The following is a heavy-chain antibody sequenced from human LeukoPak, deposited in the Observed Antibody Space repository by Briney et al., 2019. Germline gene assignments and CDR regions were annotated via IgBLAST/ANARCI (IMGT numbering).Heavy chain of an antibody. CDR1: GGSFSGYY. D-gene: IGHD6-13*01. Sequence: SETLSLTCAVYGGSFSGYYWSWIRQPPGKGLEWIGEINHSGSTNYNPSLKSRVTISVDTSKNQFSLKLSSVTAADTAVYYCASARAIAAAGFDYWGQGTLVTVSS. CDR2: INHSGST. J-gene: IGHJ4*02. CDR3: ASARAIAAAGFDY. V-gene: IGHV4-34*01.